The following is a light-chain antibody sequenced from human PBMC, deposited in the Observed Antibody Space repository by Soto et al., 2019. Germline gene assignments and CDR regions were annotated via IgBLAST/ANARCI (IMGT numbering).Light chain of an antibody. J-gene: IGKJ5*01. CDR1: ESVSNS. Sequence: EIVMTQSPGSLSVSPGGRATLSCRASESVSNSLAWYQQRPGQAPRLLIYDASTRATGIPARFSGSGSGTEFTLTISSLQSEDFAIYYCQHYNNWSSFGQGTRLEIK. CDR3: QHYNNWSS. V-gene: IGKV3-15*01. CDR2: DAS.